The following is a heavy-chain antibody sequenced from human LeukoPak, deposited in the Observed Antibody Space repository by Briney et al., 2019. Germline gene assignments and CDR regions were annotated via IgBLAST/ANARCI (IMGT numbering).Heavy chain of an antibody. J-gene: IGHJ4*02. CDR3: AREYSSGWYRRMDYFDY. D-gene: IGHD6-19*01. CDR2: INHSGST. Sequence: SETLSLTCAVYGGSFSGYYWSWIRQPPGKGLEWIGEINHSGSTNYNPSLKSRVTISVDTSKNQLSLKLSSVTAADTAVYYCAREYSSGWYRRMDYFDYWGQGTLVTVSS. CDR1: GGSFSGYY. V-gene: IGHV4-34*01.